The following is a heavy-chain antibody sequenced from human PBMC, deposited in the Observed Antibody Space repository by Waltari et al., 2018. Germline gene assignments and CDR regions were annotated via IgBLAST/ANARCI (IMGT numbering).Heavy chain of an antibody. CDR3: ARDYCDRTNCHGMDV. V-gene: IGHV3-30*04. CDR2: ISYNERNI. CDR1: EFTLICYA. D-gene: IGHD3-22*01. J-gene: IGHJ6*02. Sequence: QVQLVASGGVVVQPVRSLGLSCTACEFTLICYAMPWVRQAPGKGLEWVAVISYNERNIYYVDSVKGRFTISRDNSKKMLYLQMNSLITEDTAVYYCARDYCDRTNCHGMDVWGQGTTVIVSS.